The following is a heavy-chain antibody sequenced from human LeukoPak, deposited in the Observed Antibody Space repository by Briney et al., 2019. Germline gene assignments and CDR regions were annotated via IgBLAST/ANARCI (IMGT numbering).Heavy chain of an antibody. D-gene: IGHD3-10*01. CDR2: IIPIFGTA. CDR3: ARGGYYGSGSYYALDY. J-gene: IGHJ4*02. V-gene: IGHV1-69*01. CDR1: GGTFSSYA. Sequence: SVKVSYKASGGTFSSYAISWVRQAPGQGLEWMGGIIPIFGTANYAQKFQGRVTITADESTSTAYMELSSLRSEDTAVYYCARGGYYGSGSYYALDYWGQGTLVTVST.